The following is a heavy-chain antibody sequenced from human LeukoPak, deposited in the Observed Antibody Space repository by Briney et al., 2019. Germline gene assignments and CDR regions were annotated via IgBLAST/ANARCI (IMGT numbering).Heavy chain of an antibody. CDR2: IYYSGSTT. Sequence: SETLSLTCTVPGGSLSSYYWSWIRQPPGKGLEWIGYIYYSGSTTNYNPSLKGRVTISVDTSKNQFSLKLNSVTAADTAVYYCARGRVVRGVTPYDYWGQGTLVTVSS. J-gene: IGHJ4*02. D-gene: IGHD3-10*01. CDR1: GGSLSSYY. V-gene: IGHV4-59*01. CDR3: ARGRVVRGVTPYDY.